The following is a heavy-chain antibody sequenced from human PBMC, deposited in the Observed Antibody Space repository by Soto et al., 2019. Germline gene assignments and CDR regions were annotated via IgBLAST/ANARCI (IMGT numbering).Heavy chain of an antibody. Sequence: ASVKVSCKTSGGTFSSYAISWVRHAPGQGLEWMGGIIVYYDNTKYAQKLQGRVTMTTDTSTSTAYMELRSLRSDDTAVYYCARDADDSTGYYHYYYYGMDVWGQGTTVTVSS. CDR1: GGTFSSYA. CDR3: ARDADDSTGYYHYYYYGMDV. CDR2: IIVYYDNT. V-gene: IGHV1-18*01. J-gene: IGHJ6*02. D-gene: IGHD3-22*01.